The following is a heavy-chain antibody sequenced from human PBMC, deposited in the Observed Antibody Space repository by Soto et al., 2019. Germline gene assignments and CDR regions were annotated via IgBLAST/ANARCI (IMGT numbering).Heavy chain of an antibody. D-gene: IGHD2-2*01. CDR3: ARAFGYQLRLNGNWFDP. Sequence: SETLSLTCTVSGGSISSGGYYWSWIRQHPGKGLEWIGYIYYSGSTHYNPSLKSRVTISVDTSKNQFSLKLSSVTAADTAVYYCARAFGYQLRLNGNWFDPWGQGTLVTVSS. V-gene: IGHV4-31*03. CDR2: IYYSGST. CDR1: GGSISSGGYY. J-gene: IGHJ5*02.